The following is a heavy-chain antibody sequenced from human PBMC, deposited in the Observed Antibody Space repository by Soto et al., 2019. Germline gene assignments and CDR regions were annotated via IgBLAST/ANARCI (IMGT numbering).Heavy chain of an antibody. Sequence: EVQLLDSGGGLVQPGGSLGLSCAASGFSFNNYAMNWVRQAPGMGLEWVATISNTGGGTYYADSVKCRFTISRDNSKNTLYLQMSSLRVEDTAVYYCAKDRLAGNFDYWGQGTQVTVSS. CDR3: AKDRLAGNFDY. CDR2: ISNTGGGT. V-gene: IGHV3-23*01. J-gene: IGHJ4*02. CDR1: GFSFNNYA.